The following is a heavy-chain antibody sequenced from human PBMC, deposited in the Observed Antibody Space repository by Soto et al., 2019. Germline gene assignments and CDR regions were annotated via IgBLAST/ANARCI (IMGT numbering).Heavy chain of an antibody. CDR3: AREVGSRLAGTSRLADNSWYEPRWFDP. V-gene: IGHV4-31*03. D-gene: IGHD6-13*01. J-gene: IGHJ5*02. Sequence: QVQLQESGPGLVKPSQTLSLTCTVSGGSISSGGYYWSWIRQHPGKGLEWIGYIYYSGSTYYNPSLKSRGTISVDTSKNQFSLKLSSVTAADTAVYYCAREVGSRLAGTSRLADNSWYEPRWFDPWGQGTLVTVSS. CDR2: IYYSGST. CDR1: GGSISSGGYY.